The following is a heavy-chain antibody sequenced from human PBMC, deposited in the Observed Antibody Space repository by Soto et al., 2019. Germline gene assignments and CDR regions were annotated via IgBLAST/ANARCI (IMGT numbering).Heavy chain of an antibody. Sequence: PGGSLRLSCAASGFTFSSYGMHWVRQAPGKGLEWVAVISDDESNKYYVDSVKGRFTISRDNSKNTLYLQMNSLRADDTAVYYCAKVWFGEISHLDSWGKGTLVTVSS. CDR3: AKVWFGEISHLDS. V-gene: IGHV3-30*18. D-gene: IGHD3-10*01. J-gene: IGHJ4*02. CDR2: ISDDESNK. CDR1: GFTFSSYG.